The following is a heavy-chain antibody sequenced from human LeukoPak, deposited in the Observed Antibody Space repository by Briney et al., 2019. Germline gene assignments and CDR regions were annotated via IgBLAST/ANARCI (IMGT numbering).Heavy chain of an antibody. J-gene: IGHJ4*02. D-gene: IGHD5-12*01. CDR1: GFTFSSYS. CDR3: ARDIVAETAEFDY. Sequence: GGSLRLSCAASGFTFSSYSMNWVRQAPGKGLEWVSSISSSSSYIYYADSVKGRFTISRDNAKNSLYLQMNSLRAEDTAVYYCARDIVAETAEFDYWGQGTLVTVSS. CDR2: ISSSSSYI. V-gene: IGHV3-21*01.